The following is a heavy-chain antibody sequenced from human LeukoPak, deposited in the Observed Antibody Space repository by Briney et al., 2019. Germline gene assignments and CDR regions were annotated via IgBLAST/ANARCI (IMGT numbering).Heavy chain of an antibody. CDR3: ARVRDDYGDYWHYYYGMDV. CDR1: GGTFSSYA. CDR2: IIPILGIA. Sequence: SVKVSCKASGGTFSSYAISWVRQAPGQGLEWMGRIIPILGIANYAQKFQGRVTITAGKSTSTAYMELSSLRSEDTAVYYCARVRDDYGDYWHYYYGMDVWGQGTTVTVSS. J-gene: IGHJ6*02. V-gene: IGHV1-69*04. D-gene: IGHD4-17*01.